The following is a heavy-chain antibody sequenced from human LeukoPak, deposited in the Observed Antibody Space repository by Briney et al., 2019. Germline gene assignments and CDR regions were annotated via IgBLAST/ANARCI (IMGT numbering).Heavy chain of an antibody. CDR3: ARQVTMLTSDYYFDL. D-gene: IGHD4-17*01. J-gene: IGHJ2*01. V-gene: IGHV3-11*04. CDR1: GFTFSDYY. Sequence: GGSLRLSCAASGFTFSDYYMSWIRQAPGKGLEWDSCISSSGFTIYYADSLKGRFTISRDNAKKPLYLQMDSLRVDDTALYYCARQVTMLTSDYYFDLWGRGTLVTVS. CDR2: ISSSGFTI.